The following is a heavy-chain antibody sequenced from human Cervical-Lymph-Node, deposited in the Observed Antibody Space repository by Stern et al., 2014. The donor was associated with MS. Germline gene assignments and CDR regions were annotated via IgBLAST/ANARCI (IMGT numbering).Heavy chain of an antibody. CDR2: IIPVFDAL. Sequence: VQLVESGAEVKKPGSSVKVSCKASGGGTFNTYMLNWVRQAPGQGLERMGGIIPVFDALKYAQKFQDRVTFTADESTSTAYMELSSLRSEDTAIYYCARVPSDDGYYYYGLDVWGQGTTVTVSS. CDR3: ARVPSDDGYYYYGLDV. J-gene: IGHJ6*02. CDR1: GGGTFNTYM. D-gene: IGHD1-1*01. V-gene: IGHV1-69*01.